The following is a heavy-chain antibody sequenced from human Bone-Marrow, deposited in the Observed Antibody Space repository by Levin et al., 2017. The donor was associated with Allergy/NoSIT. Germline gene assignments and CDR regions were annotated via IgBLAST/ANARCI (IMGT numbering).Heavy chain of an antibody. J-gene: IGHJ3*02. D-gene: IGHD6-19*01. CDR1: GFTFSSYA. CDR3: AREDSGWFPGGSFDI. V-gene: IGHV3-30*04. Sequence: GGSLRLSCTASGFTFSSYAMHWVRQAPGKGLEWLAVITYDAINKYHADSVKGRFTISRDNSKSTLFLQMSSLRSDDTAVYYCAREDSGWFPGGSFDIWGQGTMVTVTS. CDR2: ITYDAINK.